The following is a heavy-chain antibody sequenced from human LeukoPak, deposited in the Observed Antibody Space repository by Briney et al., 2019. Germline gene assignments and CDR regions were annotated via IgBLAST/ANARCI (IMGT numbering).Heavy chain of an antibody. J-gene: IGHJ3*02. D-gene: IGHD6-6*01. CDR1: GYTFTSYY. CDR3: ARDLIYSSSSVWDDTFDI. V-gene: IGHV1-46*01. CDR2: INPSGGST. Sequence: ASVKVSCKASGYTFTSYYMHWVRQAPGQGLEWMGIINPSGGSTSYAQKFQGRVTMTRDTSTSTAYMELRSLRSDDTAVYYCARDLIYSSSSVWDDTFDIWGQGTMVTVSS.